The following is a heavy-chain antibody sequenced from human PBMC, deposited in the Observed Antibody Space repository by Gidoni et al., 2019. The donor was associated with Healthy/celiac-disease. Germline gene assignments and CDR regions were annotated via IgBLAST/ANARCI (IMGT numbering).Heavy chain of an antibody. V-gene: IGHV3-33*01. Sequence: QVQLVESGGGGVQPGRYLRLSCAASGFTFSSYGMHWVGQAPGKGLAWVAVIWYAGSNKNYSDSVEGRFTISRDNSKNTLYLQMNSLRAEDTAVDYCARDLEWFGEPPYYGMDVWGQGTTVTVSS. J-gene: IGHJ6*02. CDR3: ARDLEWFGEPPYYGMDV. CDR2: IWYAGSNK. D-gene: IGHD3-10*01. CDR1: GFTFSSYG.